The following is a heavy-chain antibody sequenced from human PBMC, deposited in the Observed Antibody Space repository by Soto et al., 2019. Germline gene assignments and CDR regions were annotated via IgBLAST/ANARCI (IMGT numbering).Heavy chain of an antibody. CDR2: IIPIFGTA. CDR3: ASSYDFWSGYYTYFDY. J-gene: IGHJ4*02. CDR1: GGTFSSYA. D-gene: IGHD3-3*01. V-gene: IGHV1-69*13. Sequence: PGASVKVSCKASGGTFSSYAISWVRQVPGQGLEWMGGIIPIFGTANYAQKFQGRVTITADESTSTAYMELSSLRSEDTAVYYCASSYDFWSGYYTYFDYWGQETLVTVSS.